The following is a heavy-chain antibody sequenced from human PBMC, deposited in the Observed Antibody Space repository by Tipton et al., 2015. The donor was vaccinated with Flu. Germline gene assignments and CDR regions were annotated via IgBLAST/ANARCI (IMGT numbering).Heavy chain of an antibody. V-gene: IGHV1-18*01. CDR2: ISAYNGNT. CDR1: GYTFTSYG. CDR3: ARDQYYYDSSGDAFDI. J-gene: IGHJ3*02. Sequence: QVQLVQSGAEVKKPGASVNVSCKASGYTFTSYGISWVRQAPGQGLEWMGWISAYNGNTNYAQKLQGRVTMTTDTSTSTAYMELRSLRSDDTAVYYCARDQYYYDSSGDAFDIWGQGTMVTVSS. D-gene: IGHD3-22*01.